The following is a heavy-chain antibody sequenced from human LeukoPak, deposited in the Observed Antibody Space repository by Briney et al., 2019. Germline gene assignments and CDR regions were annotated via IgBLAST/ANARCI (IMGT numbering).Heavy chain of an antibody. Sequence: GGSLRPSCAASGFTFSSYSMNWVRQAPGKGLGWVSSISSSSSYICYADSVKGRFTISRDNAKNSLYLQMNSLRAEDTAVYYCAREAIDILVVVAAHDAFYIWGQGTMVTVSS. D-gene: IGHD2-15*01. CDR3: AREAIDILVVVAAHDAFYI. CDR2: ISSSSSYI. J-gene: IGHJ3*02. V-gene: IGHV3-21*01. CDR1: GFTFSSYS.